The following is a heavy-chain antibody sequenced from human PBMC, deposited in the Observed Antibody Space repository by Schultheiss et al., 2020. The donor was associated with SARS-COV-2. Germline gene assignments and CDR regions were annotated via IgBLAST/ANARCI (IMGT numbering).Heavy chain of an antibody. V-gene: IGHV3-23*03. J-gene: IGHJ4*02. Sequence: GGSLRLSCAASGFTFDDYAMHWVRQAPGKGLEWVSVIYSGGSTYYADSVKGRFTISRDNSKNTLYLQMNSLRAEDTAVYYCAKAGRADRYYFDYWGQGTLVTVSS. D-gene: IGHD3-10*01. CDR1: GFTFDDYA. CDR3: AKAGRADRYYFDY. CDR2: IYSGGST.